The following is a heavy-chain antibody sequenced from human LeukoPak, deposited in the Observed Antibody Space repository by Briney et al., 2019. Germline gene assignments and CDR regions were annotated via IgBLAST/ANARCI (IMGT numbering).Heavy chain of an antibody. D-gene: IGHD5-24*01. Sequence: AGGSLRLSCAASGFTFSDYYMSWIRQAPGKGLEWVSYISSSGSTIYYADSVKGRFTISRDNAKNSLYLQMNSLRAEDTAVYYCAREEPRWLPPDYWGQGTLVTVSS. V-gene: IGHV3-11*04. J-gene: IGHJ4*02. CDR3: AREEPRWLPPDY. CDR2: ISSSGSTI. CDR1: GFTFSDYY.